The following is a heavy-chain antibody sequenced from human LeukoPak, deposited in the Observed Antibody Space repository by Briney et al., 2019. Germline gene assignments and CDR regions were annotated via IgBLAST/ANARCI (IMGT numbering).Heavy chain of an antibody. V-gene: IGHV4-39*07. D-gene: IGHD3-10*01. CDR1: GGSISSYY. CDR2: IYYSGST. CDR3: ARVLLWFGEFYYFDY. J-gene: IGHJ4*02. Sequence: SETLSLTCTVSGGSISSYYWGWIRQPPGKGLEWIGSIYYSGSTYYNPSLKSRVTISVDTSKNQFSLKLSSVTAADTAVYYCARVLLWFGEFYYFDYWGQGTLVTVSS.